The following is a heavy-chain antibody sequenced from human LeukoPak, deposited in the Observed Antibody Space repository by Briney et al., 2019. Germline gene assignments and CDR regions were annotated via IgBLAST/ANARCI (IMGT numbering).Heavy chain of an antibody. D-gene: IGHD3-10*01. Sequence: PSETLSLTCAVSGGSISSGGYSWSWIRQPPGKGLEWIGYIYHSGSTYYNPSLKSRVTISLDKSKNQFSLKLTSVTAADTAVYFCVNVVRHWFGELTLESRAGSLDYWGQGTLVTVSS. CDR2: IYHSGST. V-gene: IGHV4-30-2*01. J-gene: IGHJ4*02. CDR3: VNVVRHWFGELTLESRAGSLDY. CDR1: GGSISSGGYS.